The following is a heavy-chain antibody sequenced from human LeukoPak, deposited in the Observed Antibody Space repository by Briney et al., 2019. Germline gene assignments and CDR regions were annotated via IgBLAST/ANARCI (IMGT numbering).Heavy chain of an antibody. CDR3: ARVFRGYSYGPPVDI. D-gene: IGHD5-18*01. CDR2: IIPIFGTA. V-gene: IGHV1-69*13. CDR1: GYTFTNYT. J-gene: IGHJ3*02. Sequence: ASVKVSCKASGYTFTNYTINWVRQAPGQGLEWMGGIIPIFGTANYAQKFQGRVTITADESTSTAYMELSSLRSEDTAVYYCARVFRGYSYGPPVDIWGQGTMVTVSS.